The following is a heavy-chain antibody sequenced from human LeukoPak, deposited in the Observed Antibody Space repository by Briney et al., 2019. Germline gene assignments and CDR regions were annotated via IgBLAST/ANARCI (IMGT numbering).Heavy chain of an antibody. J-gene: IGHJ1*01. CDR2: INHVGST. CDR3: ARGLAAAGKYFQH. D-gene: IGHD6-13*01. CDR1: GGSFSGYY. V-gene: IGHV4-34*01. Sequence: SETLSLTCAVYGGSFSGYYWSWIRQPPGKGLEWIGEINHVGSTNYNPSLKSRVTISVDTSKNQFSLKLRSVTAADTAVYYCARGLAAAGKYFQHWGQGTLVTVSS.